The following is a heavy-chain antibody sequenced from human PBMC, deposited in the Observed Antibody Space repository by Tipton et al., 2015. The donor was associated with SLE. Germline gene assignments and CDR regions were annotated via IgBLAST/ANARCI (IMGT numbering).Heavy chain of an antibody. CDR2: IYYSGST. D-gene: IGHD3-22*01. J-gene: IGHJ6*04. CDR1: GDSIDSSTYY. CDR3: ARDGRYYYDSRAMDV. Sequence: LRLSCTVSGDSIDSSTYYWGWIRQPPGKGLEWIGSIYYSGSTYYNPSLKSRVTISVDTSKNQFSLKLSSVTAADTAVYYCARDGRYYYDSRAMDVWDKGTTVTVSS. V-gene: IGHV4-39*07.